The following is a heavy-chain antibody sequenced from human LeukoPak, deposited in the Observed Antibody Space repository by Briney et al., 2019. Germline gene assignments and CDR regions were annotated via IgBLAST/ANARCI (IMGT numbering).Heavy chain of an antibody. J-gene: IGHJ6*03. CDR3: ARDFEVPSAAPDYYYYYYMDV. Sequence: GGSLRLSCAASGFTFSVYSMNWVRQAPGEGLEWISYISSGSNDIYYADSVKGRFTISRDNVENSLYLQMNSLRVEDTAVYYCARDFEVPSAAPDYYYYYYMDVWGKGTTVTVSS. CDR1: GFTFSVYS. D-gene: IGHD3-9*01. V-gene: IGHV3-21*05. CDR2: ISSGSNDI.